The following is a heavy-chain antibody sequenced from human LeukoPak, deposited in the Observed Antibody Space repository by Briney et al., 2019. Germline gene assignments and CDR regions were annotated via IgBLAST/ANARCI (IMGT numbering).Heavy chain of an antibody. V-gene: IGHV4-39*01. Sequence: RSSETLSLTCTVSGGSISSYSYYWGWIRQPPGKGLEWIGSIYYSGSTYYNPSLKSRVTISVDTSKNQFSLKLSSATAADTAVYYCARFLGYCSSTSCYEAWFDPWGQGTLVTVSS. J-gene: IGHJ5*02. D-gene: IGHD2-2*01. CDR1: GGSISSYSYY. CDR3: ARFLGYCSSTSCYEAWFDP. CDR2: IYYSGST.